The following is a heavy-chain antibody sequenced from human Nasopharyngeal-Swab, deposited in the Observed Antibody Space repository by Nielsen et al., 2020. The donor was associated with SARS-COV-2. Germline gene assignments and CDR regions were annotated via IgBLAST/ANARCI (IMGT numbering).Heavy chain of an antibody. J-gene: IGHJ4*02. D-gene: IGHD1-1*01. CDR3: ARDSPWQELDY. V-gene: IGHV3-74*01. Sequence: GGSLRLSCAASGFTFSNYWMHWVRQAPGKGLVWVSRINNDESTTTYADSVKGRFTISRDNTKNTLYLQMNSLRAEDTAVYYCARDSPWQELDYWGQGTLVTVSS. CDR2: INNDESTT. CDR1: GFTFSNYW.